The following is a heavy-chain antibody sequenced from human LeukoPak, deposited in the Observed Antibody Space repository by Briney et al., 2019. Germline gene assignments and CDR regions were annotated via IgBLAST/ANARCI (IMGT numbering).Heavy chain of an antibody. V-gene: IGHV4-34*01. CDR1: GGSFSGYY. CDR3: ARHSRITMIVVVITPPDY. Sequence: SETLSLTCAVYGGSFSGYYWSWIRQPPGKGLEWIGEINHRGSTNYNPSLKSRVTISVDTSKNQFSLKLSSVTAADTAVYYCARHSRITMIVVVITPPDYWGQGTLVTVSS. CDR2: INHRGST. D-gene: IGHD3-22*01. J-gene: IGHJ4*02.